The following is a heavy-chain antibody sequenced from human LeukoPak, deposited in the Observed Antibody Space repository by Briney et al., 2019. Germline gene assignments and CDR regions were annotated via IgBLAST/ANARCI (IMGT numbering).Heavy chain of an antibody. CDR1: GFTFSSYA. CDR3: AKDKEGELLFTPDY. J-gene: IGHJ4*02. CDR2: ISGSGGST. V-gene: IGHV3-23*01. D-gene: IGHD1-26*01. Sequence: PGGSLRLSCAASGFTFSSYAMSWVRQAPGKGLEWVSAISGSGGSTYYADSVKGRFTISRDNSKNTLYLQMNSLRAEDTAVYYCAKDKEGELLFTPDYWGQGTLVTVSS.